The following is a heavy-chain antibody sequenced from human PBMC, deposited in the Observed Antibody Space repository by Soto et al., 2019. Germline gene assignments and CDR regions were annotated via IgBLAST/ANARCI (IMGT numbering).Heavy chain of an antibody. D-gene: IGHD3-22*01. CDR3: AREDRNYYDGSGFYH. J-gene: IGHJ4*02. Sequence: KASETLSLTCSVSGGSISSGTYYWSWIRQHPGKGLEWIGYIRNSGSTYYNPSLKSRATISVDTSKSQFSLKLSSVTAADTAVYYCAREDRNYYDGSGFYHWGQGTLVTVSS. CDR2: IRNSGST. V-gene: IGHV4-31*03. CDR1: GGSISSGTYY.